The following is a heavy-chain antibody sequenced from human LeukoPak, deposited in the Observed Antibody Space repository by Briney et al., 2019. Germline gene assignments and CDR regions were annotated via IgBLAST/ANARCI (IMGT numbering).Heavy chain of an antibody. CDR2: INPNSGGT. V-gene: IGHV1-2*02. CDR3: ARSWIGRAVAGKGEFDY. D-gene: IGHD6-19*01. J-gene: IGHJ4*02. CDR1: GYTFTGYY. Sequence: ASVKVSCTASGYTFTGYYMHWVRQAPGQGLEWMGWINPNSGGTNYAQKFQGRVTMTRDTSISTAYMELSRLRSDDTAVYYCARSWIGRAVAGKGEFDYWGQGTLVTVSS.